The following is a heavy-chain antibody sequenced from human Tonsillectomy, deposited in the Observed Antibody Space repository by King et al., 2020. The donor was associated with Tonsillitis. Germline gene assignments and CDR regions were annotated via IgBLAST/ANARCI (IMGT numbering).Heavy chain of an antibody. CDR2: INSDGSST. Sequence: VQLVESGGGLVQPGGSLRLSCAASGFTFSSYWMHWVRQAPGKGLVWVSRINSDGSSTSFADSVKGRFTISRDNAKNTLYLQMNSLRAEDTAVYYCAXXXGSGWXASVXYWGXXTLVTV. V-gene: IGHV3-74*01. D-gene: IGHD6-19*01. CDR3: AXXXGSGWXASVXY. J-gene: IGHJ4*02. CDR1: GFTFSSYW.